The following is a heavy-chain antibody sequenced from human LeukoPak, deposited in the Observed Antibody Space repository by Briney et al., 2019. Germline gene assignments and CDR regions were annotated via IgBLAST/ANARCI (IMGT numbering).Heavy chain of an antibody. Sequence: NPSETLSLTCTVSGGSINNSYWTWIRQPPGKGLEWIGHIYYSGSTNYSPSLKSRVTISVDTSKNQFSLKLSSVTAADTAVYYCARLSSLANIAARGRTWLDPWGQGSLVTVSS. CDR3: ARLSSLANIAARGRTWLDP. CDR1: GGSINNSY. V-gene: IGHV4-59*01. J-gene: IGHJ5*02. D-gene: IGHD6-6*01. CDR2: IYYSGST.